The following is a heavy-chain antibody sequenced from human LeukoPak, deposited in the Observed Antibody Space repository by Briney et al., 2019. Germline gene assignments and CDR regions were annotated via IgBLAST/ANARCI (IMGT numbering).Heavy chain of an antibody. CDR3: ARSARHCNNGVCFTDYYIDL. D-gene: IGHD2-8*01. J-gene: IGHJ6*03. Sequence: ASVKVSCKASGYTFTGYYMHWVRQAPGQGLEWMGWINPNRGGTNYAQKFQGRVTMTRDTSIRTAYMEMSSLTSDDTAVYYCARSARHCNNGVCFTDYYIDLWGKGTTVSVSS. CDR1: GYTFTGYY. CDR2: INPNRGGT. V-gene: IGHV1-2*02.